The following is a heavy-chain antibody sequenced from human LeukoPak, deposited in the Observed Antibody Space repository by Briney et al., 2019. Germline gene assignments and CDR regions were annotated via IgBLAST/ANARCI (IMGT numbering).Heavy chain of an antibody. CDR2: ISWNSGSI. V-gene: IGHV3-9*01. Sequence: GGSLRLSCAASGFTFDDYAMHWVRQAPGKGLEWVSGISWNSGSIGYADSVKGRFTISRDNAKNSLYLQMNSLRAEDTALYYCAKDRGYHYDSSAADYWGQGTLVTVSS. D-gene: IGHD3-22*01. CDR3: AKDRGYHYDSSAADY. CDR1: GFTFDDYA. J-gene: IGHJ4*02.